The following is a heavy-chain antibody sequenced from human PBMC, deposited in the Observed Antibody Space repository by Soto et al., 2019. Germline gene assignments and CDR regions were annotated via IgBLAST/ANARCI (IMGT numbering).Heavy chain of an antibody. CDR1: GFTFSSYA. D-gene: IGHD3-22*01. J-gene: IGHJ4*02. V-gene: IGHV3-23*01. CDR2: ISGSGGST. CDR3: AKDTDSSGYTNPYFDY. Sequence: GGSLRLSCAASGFTFSSYAMSWVRQAPGKGLEWVSAISGSGGSTYYADSVKGRFTISRDNSKNTLYLQMNSLRAEDTAVYYCAKDTDSSGYTNPYFDYWGQGTLVTVSS.